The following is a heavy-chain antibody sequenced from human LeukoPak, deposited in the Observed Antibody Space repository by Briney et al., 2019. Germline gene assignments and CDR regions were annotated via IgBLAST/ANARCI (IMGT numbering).Heavy chain of an antibody. Sequence: PSETLSLTCAVYGGSFSGYYWSWIRQPPGKGLEWIGEINHSGSTNYNPSLKSRVTISVDTSKNQFSLKLSSVTAADTAVYYCARPTNWLLRGVGAFDIWGQGTMVTVSS. J-gene: IGHJ3*02. CDR2: INHSGST. D-gene: IGHD3-9*01. V-gene: IGHV4-34*01. CDR1: GGSFSGYY. CDR3: ARPTNWLLRGVGAFDI.